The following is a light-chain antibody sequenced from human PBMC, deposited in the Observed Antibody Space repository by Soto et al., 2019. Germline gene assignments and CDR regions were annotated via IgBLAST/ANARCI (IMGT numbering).Light chain of an antibody. CDR3: SSYTSSAPFYV. CDR1: TTDVDGYDY. CDR2: DVN. J-gene: IGLJ1*01. Sequence: QSALTQPASVSGSPGQSITISCTGATTDVDGYDYVSWYQQHPGQAPKLMIYDVNSRPSGISYRFSGSKSGGTASLTISGLQAEDDADYYCSSYTSSAPFYVFGAGTKVTVL. V-gene: IGLV2-14*03.